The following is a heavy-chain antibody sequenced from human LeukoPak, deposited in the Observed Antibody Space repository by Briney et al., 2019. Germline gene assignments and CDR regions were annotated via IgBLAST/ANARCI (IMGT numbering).Heavy chain of an antibody. D-gene: IGHD3-22*01. V-gene: IGHV3-23*01. Sequence: PGGSLRLSCAASGFTFSSYAMSWVRQAPGKGLEWVSAISGSGGSTYYADSVKGRFTISRANSKNTLYLQMKSLSAEDTAVYYDAKEPYEFITMIVGTDAFDIWGQGIMVTVSS. J-gene: IGHJ3*02. CDR1: GFTFSSYA. CDR2: ISGSGGST. CDR3: AKEPYEFITMIVGTDAFDI.